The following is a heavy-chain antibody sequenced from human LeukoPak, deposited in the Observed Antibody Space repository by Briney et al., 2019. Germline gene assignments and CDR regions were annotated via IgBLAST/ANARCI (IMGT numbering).Heavy chain of an antibody. J-gene: IGHJ1*01. D-gene: IGHD1-1*01. CDR2: ISVSGGST. CDR1: GFTFSYTW. V-gene: IGHV3-23*01. CDR3: AKDLDRDEYFQD. Sequence: PGGSLRLSCAASGFTFSYTWMTWVRQAPGKGLEWVSGISVSGGSTYYADSVKGRFTISRDNSRNTLYLQMNSLRAEDTALYYCAKDLDRDEYFQDWGQGTLVTVSS.